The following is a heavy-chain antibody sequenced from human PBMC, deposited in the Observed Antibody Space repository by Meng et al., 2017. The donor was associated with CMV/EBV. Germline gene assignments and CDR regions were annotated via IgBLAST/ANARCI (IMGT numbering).Heavy chain of an antibody. V-gene: IGHV3-23*01. J-gene: IGHJ4*02. CDR3: AKPITRIAVAGSFDY. CDR2: ISGSGGST. D-gene: IGHD6-19*01. CDR1: GYTFTGYY. Sequence: SCKASGYTFTGYYMHWVRQAPGKGLEWVSAISGSGGSTYYADSVKGRFTISRDNSKNTLYLQMNSLRAEDTAVYYCAKPITRIAVAGSFDYWGQGTLVTVSS.